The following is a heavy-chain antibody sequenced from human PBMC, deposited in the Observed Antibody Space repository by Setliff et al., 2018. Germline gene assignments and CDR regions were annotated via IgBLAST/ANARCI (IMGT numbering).Heavy chain of an antibody. CDR1: EFTFSSYA. CDR3: AAGGGDDAFDI. CDR2: ISYDGSNK. V-gene: IGHV3-30*04. D-gene: IGHD3-16*01. Sequence: GGSLRLSCAASEFTFSSYAMHWVRQAPGKGLEWVAVISYDGSNKYYADSVKGRFTISRDNSKNTLYLQMNSLRAEDTAVYYCAAGGGDDAFDIWGQGTMVTVSS. J-gene: IGHJ3*02.